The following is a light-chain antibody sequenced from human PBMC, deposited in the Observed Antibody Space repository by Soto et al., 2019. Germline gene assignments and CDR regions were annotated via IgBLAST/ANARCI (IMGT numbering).Light chain of an antibody. CDR3: QQYYSFPRT. J-gene: IGKJ1*01. CDR2: AAS. CDR1: QGISNY. V-gene: IGKV1-27*01. Sequence: DIQMTQSPSSLSASVGDRVTITCLASQGISNYLAWYQQKPGKVPKLLIYAASTLQSGVPSRFSGSGSGTDFTLTISCLQSEDFATYYCQQYYSFPRTFGQGTKVDIK.